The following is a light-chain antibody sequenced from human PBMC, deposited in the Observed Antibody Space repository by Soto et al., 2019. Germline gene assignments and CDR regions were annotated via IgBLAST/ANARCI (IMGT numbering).Light chain of an antibody. Sequence: DIQMTQSPSSVSASVGDRVTITCRASQGISSRLAWYQQKPGKAPNLLIYAASILQSGVPSRFSGSGSETDFTLTIGSLQPEDFATYDCQQSNSFPLTFGGGTKVEIK. V-gene: IGKV1-12*01. CDR3: QQSNSFPLT. CDR2: AAS. CDR1: QGISSR. J-gene: IGKJ4*01.